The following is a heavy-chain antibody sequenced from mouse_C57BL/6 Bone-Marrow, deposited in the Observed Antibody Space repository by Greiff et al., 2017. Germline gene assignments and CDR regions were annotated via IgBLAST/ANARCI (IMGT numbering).Heavy chain of an antibody. CDR1: GYTFTDYE. V-gene: IGHV1-15*01. CDR2: IDPETGGT. CDR3: TRGPPLTGTGY. J-gene: IGHJ2*01. D-gene: IGHD4-1*01. Sequence: VQLQQSGAELVRPGASVTLSCKASGYTFTDYEMHWVKQTPVHGLEWIGAIDPETGGTAYNQKFKGKAILTADKSSSTAYMELRSLTSEDSAVXYCTRGPPLTGTGYWGQGTTLTVSS.